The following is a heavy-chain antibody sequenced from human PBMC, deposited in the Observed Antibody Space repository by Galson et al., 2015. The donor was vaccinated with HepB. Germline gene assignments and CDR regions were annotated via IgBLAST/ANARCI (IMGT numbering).Heavy chain of an antibody. CDR1: GYTFTIYG. CDR3: ARWEQRFNWFDP. V-gene: IGHV1-18*01. J-gene: IGHJ5*02. CDR2: INTYNGNT. D-gene: IGHD6-25*01. Sequence: SVKVSCKASGYTFTIYGISWVRQAPGQGLEWMGWINTYNGNTNYAQRLQGRVTMTSDTSTSTAYMELGSLRSDDTAVYYCARWEQRFNWFDPWGQGTLVTVSS.